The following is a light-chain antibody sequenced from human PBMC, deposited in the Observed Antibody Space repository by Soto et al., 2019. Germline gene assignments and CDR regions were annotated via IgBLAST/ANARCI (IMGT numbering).Light chain of an antibody. CDR1: QGISNY. J-gene: IGKJ2*01. CDR2: AAS. V-gene: IGKV1-27*01. CDR3: QKYNSAPHT. Sequence: DIQMTQSPSSLSASVGDRVTITCRASQGISNYLAWYQQKPGKVPKLLIYAASTLQSGVPSRFSGSGSGTEFNLTISRLQPEDVATYYCQKYNSAPHTFGQGTKLEIK.